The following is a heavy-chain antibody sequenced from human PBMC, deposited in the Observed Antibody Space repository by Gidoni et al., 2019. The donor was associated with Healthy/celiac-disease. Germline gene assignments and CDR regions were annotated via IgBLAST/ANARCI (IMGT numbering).Heavy chain of an antibody. CDR2: IKHSGST. V-gene: IGHV4-34*01. J-gene: IGHJ5*02. CDR1: GGSFSGYY. D-gene: IGHD5-18*01. Sequence: QVQLQQWGAGLLKPSETLSLTCAVYGGSFSGYYWSWIRQPPGKGLEWIGEIKHSGSTNYNPSLKSRVTISVDTSKNQFSLKLSSVTAADTAVYYCASRPRKWIQLNNWFDPWGQGTLVTVSS. CDR3: ASRPRKWIQLNNWFDP.